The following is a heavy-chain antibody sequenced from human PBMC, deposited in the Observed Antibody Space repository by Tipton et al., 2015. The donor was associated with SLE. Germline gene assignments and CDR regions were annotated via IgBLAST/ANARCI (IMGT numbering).Heavy chain of an antibody. CDR3: ARGSPGPRPYFDY. D-gene: IGHD3-10*01. J-gene: IGHJ4*02. V-gene: IGHV1-69*05. Sequence: LVQSGAEVKVSCKASGGTFSSYAISWVRQAPGQGLEGMGGIIPIFGTANYAQKFQGRVTITTDESTSTAYMELSSLRSEDTAVYYCARGSPGPRPYFDYWGQGTLVTVSS. CDR2: IIPIFGTA. CDR1: GGTFSSYA.